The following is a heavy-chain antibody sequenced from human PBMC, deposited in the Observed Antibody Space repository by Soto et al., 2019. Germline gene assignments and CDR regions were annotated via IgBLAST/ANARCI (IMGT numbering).Heavy chain of an antibody. CDR2: ISGSGGST. D-gene: IGHD6-19*01. CDR1: GFTFSSYA. J-gene: IGHJ1*01. Sequence: PGGSLRLSCAASGFTFSSYAMSWVRQAPGKGLEWVSAISGSGGSTYYADSVKGRFTISRDNSKNTLYLQMNSLRAEDTAVYYCAKDPTDSRAVAGTSEYFQHWGQGTLVTVSS. CDR3: AKDPTDSRAVAGTSEYFQH. V-gene: IGHV3-23*01.